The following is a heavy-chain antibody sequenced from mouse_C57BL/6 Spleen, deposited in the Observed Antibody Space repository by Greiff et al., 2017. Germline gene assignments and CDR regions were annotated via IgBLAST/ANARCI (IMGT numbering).Heavy chain of an antibody. CDR3: TRRGSSPYYFDY. V-gene: IGHV1-15*01. Sequence: QVQLKESGAELVRPGASVTLSCKASGYTFTDYEMHWVKQTPVHGLEWIGAIDPETGGTAYNQKFKGKAILTADKSSSTAYMELRSLTSEDAAVYYCTRRGSSPYYFDYWGQGTTLTFSS. D-gene: IGHD1-1*01. CDR2: IDPETGGT. CDR1: GYTFTDYE. J-gene: IGHJ2*01.